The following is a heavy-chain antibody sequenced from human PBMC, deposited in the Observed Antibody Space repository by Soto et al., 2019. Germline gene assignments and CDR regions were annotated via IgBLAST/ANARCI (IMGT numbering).Heavy chain of an antibody. V-gene: IGHV3-13*01. Sequence: GGSLRLSCAASGFTFSSYDMHWVRQATGKGLEWVSAIGTAGDTYYPGSVKGRFTISRENAKNSLYLQMNSLRAGDTAVYYCARDRPRGYDFWSGEYYGMDVWGQGTTVTV. D-gene: IGHD3-3*01. CDR2: IGTAGDT. CDR3: ARDRPRGYDFWSGEYYGMDV. CDR1: GFTFSSYD. J-gene: IGHJ6*02.